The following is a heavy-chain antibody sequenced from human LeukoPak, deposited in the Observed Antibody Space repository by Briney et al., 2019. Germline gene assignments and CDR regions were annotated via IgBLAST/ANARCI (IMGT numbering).Heavy chain of an antibody. J-gene: IGHJ4*02. CDR1: GFTFSSYA. D-gene: IGHD5-12*01. V-gene: IGHV3-23*01. CDR3: AKAPGYSGYIFYYFDY. CDR2: ISGSGGST. Sequence: PGGSLRLSCAASGFTFSSYAMSWVRQAPGKGLEWVSAISGSGGSTYYADSVKGRFTISRDNSKNTLYLQMSSLRAEDTAMYYCAKAPGYSGYIFYYFDYWGQGTLVTVSS.